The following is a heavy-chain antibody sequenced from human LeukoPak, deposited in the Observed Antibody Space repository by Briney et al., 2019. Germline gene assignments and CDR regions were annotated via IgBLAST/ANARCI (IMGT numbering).Heavy chain of an antibody. CDR3: AKDGDIVATMENGGYFDY. CDR2: ISYDGSNK. D-gene: IGHD5-12*01. CDR1: GFTFSSCG. V-gene: IGHV3-30*18. Sequence: PGRSLRLSCAASGFTFSSCGMHWVRQAPGKGLEWVAVISYDGSNKYYADSVKGRFTISRDNSKNTLYLQMNSLRAEDTAVYYCAKDGDIVATMENGGYFDYWGQGTLVTVSS. J-gene: IGHJ4*02.